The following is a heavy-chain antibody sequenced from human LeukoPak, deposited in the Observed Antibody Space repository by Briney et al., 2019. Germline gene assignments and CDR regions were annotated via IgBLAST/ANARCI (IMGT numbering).Heavy chain of an antibody. J-gene: IGHJ3*02. CDR2: IRYDGSNK. CDR1: GFTFSSYG. Sequence: GGSLSLYCAASGFTFSSYGMHWVRQAPGLGLEWVAFIRYDGSNKYYADSVKGRFTISRDNSKNTLYLQMNSLRAEDTAVYYCAGASVLRFDDAFDIWGQGTMVTVSS. CDR3: AGASVLRFDDAFDI. D-gene: IGHD3-10*01. V-gene: IGHV3-30*02.